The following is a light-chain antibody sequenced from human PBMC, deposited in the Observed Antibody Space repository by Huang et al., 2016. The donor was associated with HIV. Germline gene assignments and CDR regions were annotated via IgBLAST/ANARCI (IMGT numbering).Light chain of an antibody. CDR3: QQLSVYPLS. V-gene: IGKV1-9*01. CDR1: HDINTY. Sequence: QLTQSPSSLSASIGDRVTIACRASHDINTYLAWYQQKPGRAPKLLIYDASTLQTGVPSRFRGFGSGTAFSLTITSLQPDDFAVYYCQQLSVYPLSFGPGTTVD. CDR2: DAS. J-gene: IGKJ3*01.